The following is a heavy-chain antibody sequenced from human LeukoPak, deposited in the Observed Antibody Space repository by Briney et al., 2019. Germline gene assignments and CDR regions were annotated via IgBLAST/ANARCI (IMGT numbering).Heavy chain of an antibody. Sequence: GASVKVSCEASGGTFSSYAISWVRQAPGQGLEWMGGIIPIFGTANYARKFQGRVTITTDESTSTAYMELSSLRSEDTAVYYCASRGYYYDSSGSSGAFDIWGQGTMVTVSS. D-gene: IGHD3-22*01. V-gene: IGHV1-69*05. CDR1: GGTFSSYA. J-gene: IGHJ3*02. CDR3: ASRGYYYDSSGSSGAFDI. CDR2: IIPIFGTA.